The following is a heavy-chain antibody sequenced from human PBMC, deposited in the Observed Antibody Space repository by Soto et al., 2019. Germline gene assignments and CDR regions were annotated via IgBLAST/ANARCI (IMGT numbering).Heavy chain of an antibody. J-gene: IGHJ5*02. CDR1: GGSISSYY. CDR3: ARLGDYYQSLGT. D-gene: IGHD3-22*01. CDR2: IYYKGTT. V-gene: IGHV4-59*08. Sequence: SETLSLTCTVSGGSISSYYWTWIRQPPGKGLEFIGYIYYKGTTTYNPSLKSRVAISIDTSKNQFSLQLTSVIAADTAIYYCARLGDYYQSLGTWGRGTLVTVSS.